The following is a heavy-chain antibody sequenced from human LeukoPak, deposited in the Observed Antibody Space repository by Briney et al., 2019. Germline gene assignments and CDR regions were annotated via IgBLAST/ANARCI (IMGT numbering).Heavy chain of an antibody. CDR2: ISAYNGNT. D-gene: IGHD6-13*01. Sequence: GASVKVSCKASGYTFTSYGISWVRQAPGQGFEWMGWISAYNGNTNYAQKLQGRVTMTTDTSTSTAYMELRSLRSDDTAVYYCAGRSSSWYELDWFDPWGQGTLVTVSS. CDR1: GYTFTSYG. CDR3: AGRSSSWYELDWFDP. V-gene: IGHV1-18*01. J-gene: IGHJ5*02.